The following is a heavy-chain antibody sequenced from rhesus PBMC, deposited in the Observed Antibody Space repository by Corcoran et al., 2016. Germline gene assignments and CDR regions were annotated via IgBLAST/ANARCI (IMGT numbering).Heavy chain of an antibody. CDR3: ARVESKHPAEYFEF. V-gene: IGHV4-65*01. D-gene: IGHD3-40*01. Sequence: QVQLQESGPGLVQPSETLSLTCAVSGGSIRSSNWWSWVRQPPGHGVEWSGDISGSSGTTHYNPSPMSRFTISKGTTKNEFARKLSSVTAADTAVDYCARVESKHPAEYFEFGGQGALVTFAS. CDR1: GGSIRSSNW. J-gene: IGHJ1*01. CDR2: ISGSSGTT.